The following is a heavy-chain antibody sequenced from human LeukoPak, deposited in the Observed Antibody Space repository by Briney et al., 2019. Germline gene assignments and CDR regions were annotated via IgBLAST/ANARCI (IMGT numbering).Heavy chain of an antibody. D-gene: IGHD6-19*01. CDR1: GGSISSYY. J-gene: IGHJ4*02. CDR3: ARGFYSSGWYYFDY. Sequence: PSETLSLTCTVSGGSISSYYWSWIRQPPGKGLEWIGYIYYSGSTNYNTSLKSRVTISVDTSKNQFSLKLSSVTAADTAVYYCARGFYSSGWYYFDYWGQGTLVTVSS. V-gene: IGHV4-59*01. CDR2: IYYSGST.